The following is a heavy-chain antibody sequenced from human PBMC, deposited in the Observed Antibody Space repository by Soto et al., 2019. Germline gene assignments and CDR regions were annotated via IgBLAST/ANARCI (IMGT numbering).Heavy chain of an antibody. J-gene: IGHJ4*02. V-gene: IGHV3-33*01. Sequence: PGGSLRLSCAASGFTFSSYGMHWVRQAPGKGLEWVAVIWYDGSNKYYADSVKGRFTISRDNSKNTLYLQMNSLRAEDTAVYYCARGGGYCSSTSCYTYYWGQGTLVTVSS. D-gene: IGHD2-2*02. CDR3: ARGGGYCSSTSCYTYY. CDR1: GFTFSSYG. CDR2: IWYDGSNK.